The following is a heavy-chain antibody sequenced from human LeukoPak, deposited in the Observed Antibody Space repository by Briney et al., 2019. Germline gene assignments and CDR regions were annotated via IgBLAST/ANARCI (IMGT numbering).Heavy chain of an antibody. CDR2: IYYGGNI. D-gene: IGHD5-12*01. CDR1: GGSISSSSYY. Sequence: PSETLSLTCTVSGGSISSSSYYWAWIRQPPGKGLEWIGSIYYGGNINYDPSLQSRVTISIDTSKNQFSLSLTSVTAADTAVYFCARQIRYTYDPNWFHPWGQGTLVTVSS. CDR3: ARQIRYTYDPNWFHP. J-gene: IGHJ5*02. V-gene: IGHV4-39*01.